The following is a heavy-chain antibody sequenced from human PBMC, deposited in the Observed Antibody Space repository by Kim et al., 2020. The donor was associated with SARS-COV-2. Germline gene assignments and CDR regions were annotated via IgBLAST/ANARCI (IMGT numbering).Heavy chain of an antibody. V-gene: IGHV1-18*01. CDR1: GYTFTSYG. J-gene: IGHJ3*02. Sequence: ASVKVSCKASGYTFTSYGISWVRQAPGQGLEWMGWISAYNGNTNYAQKLQGRVTMTTDTSTSTAYMELRSLRSDDTAVYYCARELIGVSDYYDSSGYYSGGAFDIWGQGTMVTVSS. CDR2: ISAYNGNT. CDR3: ARELIGVSDYYDSSGYYSGGAFDI. D-gene: IGHD3-22*01.